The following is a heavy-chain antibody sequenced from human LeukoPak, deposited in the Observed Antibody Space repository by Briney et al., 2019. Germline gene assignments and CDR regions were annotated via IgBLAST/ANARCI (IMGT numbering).Heavy chain of an antibody. CDR2: ISTSGSTK. CDR1: GFTFSSYE. V-gene: IGHV3-48*03. Sequence: PGGSLRLSCAASGFTFSSYEMNWVRQAPGKGLEWVSYISTSGSTKYYADSVKGRFTISRDNSKNTLYLQMNSLRAEDTAVYYCAREERGYHLILRKDLYYYMDVWGKGTTVTVSS. J-gene: IGHJ6*03. D-gene: IGHD5-12*01. CDR3: AREERGYHLILRKDLYYYMDV.